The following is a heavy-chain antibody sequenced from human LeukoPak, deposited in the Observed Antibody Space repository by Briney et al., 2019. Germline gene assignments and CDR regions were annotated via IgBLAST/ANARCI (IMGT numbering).Heavy chain of an antibody. Sequence: PSETLSLTCSVSGGSISSGSYYWRWIRQPAGKGLEWIGRIYTSGSTNYNPSPKSRVTISVDTSKNQFSLKLSSVTAADTAVYYCGRSAGFVHFDHWGQGTLVTVSS. CDR2: IYTSGST. V-gene: IGHV4-61*02. CDR3: GRSAGFVHFDH. J-gene: IGHJ4*02. D-gene: IGHD3-16*01. CDR1: GGSISSGSYY.